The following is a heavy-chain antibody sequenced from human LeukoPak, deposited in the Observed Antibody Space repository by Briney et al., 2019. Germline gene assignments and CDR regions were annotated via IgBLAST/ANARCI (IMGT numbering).Heavy chain of an antibody. CDR3: ARANSGSYSDFDY. J-gene: IGHJ4*02. V-gene: IGHV1-18*01. CDR2: ISAYNGNT. D-gene: IGHD1-26*01. CDR1: GYTFTSYG. Sequence: ASVKVSCKASGYTFTSYGISWVRQAPGQGLEWMGWISAYNGNTNYAQKLQGRVTMTRDTSTSTVYMALRSLRSDDTAVYYCARANSGSYSDFDYWGQGTLVAVSS.